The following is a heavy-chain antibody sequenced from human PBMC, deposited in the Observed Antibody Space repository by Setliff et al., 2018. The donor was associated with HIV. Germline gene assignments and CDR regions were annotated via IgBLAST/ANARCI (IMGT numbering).Heavy chain of an antibody. D-gene: IGHD2-15*01. CDR1: GYRFIDYY. CDR3: ARERYCSAGSCYSKLGWFDP. CDR2: INPNSGAT. J-gene: IGHJ5*02. Sequence: ASVKVSCKASGYRFIDYYMHWVRQAPGQGLEWMGWINPNSGATNYAQKLQGRVTMTRDTSISTAYMELSSLRSEDTAVYFCARERYCSAGSCYSKLGWFDPWGQGTLVTVSS. V-gene: IGHV1-2*02.